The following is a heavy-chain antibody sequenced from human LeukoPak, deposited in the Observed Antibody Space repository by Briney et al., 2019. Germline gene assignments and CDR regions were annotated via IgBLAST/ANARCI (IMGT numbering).Heavy chain of an antibody. Sequence: PGRSLRLSCAASGFTFSSYGMHWVRQAPGKGLEWVAVIWYDGSNKYYADSVKGRFTISRDNSKNTLYLQMNSLRAEDTAVYYCARAPDTAMIDYWGQGTLVTDSS. V-gene: IGHV3-33*01. D-gene: IGHD5-18*01. CDR1: GFTFSSYG. J-gene: IGHJ4*02. CDR2: IWYDGSNK. CDR3: ARAPDTAMIDY.